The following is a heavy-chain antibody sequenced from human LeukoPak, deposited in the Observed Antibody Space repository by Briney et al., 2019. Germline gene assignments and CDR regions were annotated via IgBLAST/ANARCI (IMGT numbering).Heavy chain of an antibody. CDR3: ARNGDEGYSSGYYYY. J-gene: IGHJ4*02. CDR1: GYSFTSYW. CDR2: IYPGDSDT. V-gene: IGHV5-51*01. Sequence: GESLKISCKGSGYSFTSYWIGWVRQMPGKGLEWMGIIYPGDSDTRYSPSFQGQATISADKSISTAYLQWSSLKASDTAMYYCARNGDEGYSSGYYYYWGQGTLVTVSS. D-gene: IGHD3-22*01.